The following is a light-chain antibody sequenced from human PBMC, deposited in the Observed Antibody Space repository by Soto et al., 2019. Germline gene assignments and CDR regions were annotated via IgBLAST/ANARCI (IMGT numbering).Light chain of an antibody. J-gene: IGKJ5*01. CDR2: WAS. CDR1: QSVLYNSNNKNY. CDR3: QQYYSTPIT. V-gene: IGKV4-1*01. Sequence: DIVMTQSPDSLAVSLGERATINCKSSQSVLYNSNNKNYLAWYQQKPGQPPKLLIYWASTRESGVPDRFSGSGSGTDFTLTISSRQAEDVAVYYCQQYYSTPITFGQGTRLEIK.